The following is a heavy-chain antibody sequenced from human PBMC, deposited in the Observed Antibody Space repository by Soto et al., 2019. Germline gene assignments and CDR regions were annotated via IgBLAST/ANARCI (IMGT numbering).Heavy chain of an antibody. CDR3: ARWKGRGYSGYDRKYYYYYYGMDV. V-gene: IGHV3-33*01. J-gene: IGHJ6*02. CDR2: IWYDGSNK. D-gene: IGHD5-12*01. CDR1: GFTFISYG. Sequence: PGGSLRLSCAASGFTFISYGMHWVRQAPGKGLEWVAVIWYDGSNKYYADSVKGRFTISRDNSKNTLYLQMNSLRAEDTAVYYCARWKGRGYSGYDRKYYYYYYGMDVWGQGTTVTVSS.